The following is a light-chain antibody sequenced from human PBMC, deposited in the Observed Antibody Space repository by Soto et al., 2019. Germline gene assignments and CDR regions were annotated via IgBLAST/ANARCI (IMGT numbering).Light chain of an antibody. CDR2: AAS. J-gene: IGKJ5*01. V-gene: IGKV1-39*01. CDR3: QQGYTSAIT. Sequence: IQMTQSPSSLSASVGDRVTITCRASQSIGKHLNWYQQKPGKAPKFLIYAASNLQSGVPSRFSGSGSGTDFTLTVNSLQPEDFATYYCQQGYTSAITFGQGTRLEN. CDR1: QSIGKH.